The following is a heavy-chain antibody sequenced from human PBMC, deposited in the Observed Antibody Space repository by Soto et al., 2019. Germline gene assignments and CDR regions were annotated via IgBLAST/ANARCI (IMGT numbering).Heavy chain of an antibody. Sequence: RASVKVSCKASGFTFTSSAVQWVRQARGQRLEWIGWIVVGSGNTNYAQKFQERVTITRDMSTSTAYMELSSLRSEDTAVYYCAADRPAYSSSWYVEYYGMVVWGQGTTVTVSS. V-gene: IGHV1-58*01. CDR3: AADRPAYSSSWYVEYYGMVV. CDR1: GFTFTSSA. CDR2: IVVGSGNT. D-gene: IGHD6-13*01. J-gene: IGHJ6*02.